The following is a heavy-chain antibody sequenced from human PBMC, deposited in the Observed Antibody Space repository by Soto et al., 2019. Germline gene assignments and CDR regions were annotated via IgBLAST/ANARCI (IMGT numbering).Heavy chain of an antibody. Sequence: SETLSLTCTVSGGSISSYYWSWIRQPPGKGLEWIGYIYYSGSTNYNPSLKSRVTISVDTSKNQFSLKLSSVTAADTAVYYCARQSRLEWELSDFDYWGQGTLVTVSS. V-gene: IGHV4-59*08. CDR2: IYYSGST. J-gene: IGHJ4*02. CDR3: ARQSRLEWELSDFDY. CDR1: GGSISSYY. D-gene: IGHD1-26*01.